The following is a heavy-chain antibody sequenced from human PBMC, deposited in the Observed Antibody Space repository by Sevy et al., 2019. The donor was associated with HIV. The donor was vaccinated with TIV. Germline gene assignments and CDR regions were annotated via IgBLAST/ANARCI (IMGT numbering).Heavy chain of an antibody. CDR2: IGSSSSYI. CDR3: AREGLRYFDY. J-gene: IGHJ4*02. CDR1: GFTFSSYS. V-gene: IGHV3-21*01. D-gene: IGHD3-9*01. Sequence: GGSLRLSCAASGFTFSSYSMNWVRQAPGKGLEWVASIGSSSSYIYYADSVKGRFTISRDNAKNSLYLQMNSLRAEDTDVYYCAREGLRYFDYWGQGTLVTVSS.